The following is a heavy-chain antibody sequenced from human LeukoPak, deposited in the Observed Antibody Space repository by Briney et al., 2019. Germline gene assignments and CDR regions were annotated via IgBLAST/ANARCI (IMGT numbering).Heavy chain of an antibody. CDR1: GFTFRNYA. V-gene: IGHV3-30-3*01. CDR3: ARKYGSGSFDN. J-gene: IGHJ4*02. D-gene: IGHD3-10*01. Sequence: GRSLRLSRAASGFTFRNYAVHWVRQAPGKGLEWVAIISYDGSKKYYADSVKGRFTISRDNSKNTMSLQMNSLRAEDTAMYYCARKYGSGSFDNWGQGTLVTVSS. CDR2: ISYDGSKK.